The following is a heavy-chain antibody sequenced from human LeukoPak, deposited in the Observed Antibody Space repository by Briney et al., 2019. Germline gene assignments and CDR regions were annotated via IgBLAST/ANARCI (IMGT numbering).Heavy chain of an antibody. J-gene: IGHJ4*02. V-gene: IGHV5-51*01. CDR1: GYIFTNYW. Sequence: GESLEISCKGSGYIFTNYWIGWVRQLPGKGLEGMGIIYPGDFDTRYSPSFQGQVTTSADNSISTAYLQWNSLKASDTAMYYCARRSGYVDYWGQGTLVTVSS. D-gene: IGHD2-2*01. CDR2: IYPGDFDT. CDR3: ARRSGYVDY.